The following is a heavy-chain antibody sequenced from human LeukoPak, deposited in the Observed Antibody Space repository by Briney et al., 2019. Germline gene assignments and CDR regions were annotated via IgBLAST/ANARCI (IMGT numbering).Heavy chain of an antibody. J-gene: IGHJ4*02. D-gene: IGHD5-18*01. Sequence: PGGSLRLSCAASGFTFSSYGMHWVRQAPGKGLEWVAFIRYDGSNKYYADSVKGRFTISRDNSKNTLYLQMNSLRAEDTAVYYCAKVGTAMVTSGSYWGQGTLVTVSS. V-gene: IGHV3-30*02. CDR2: IRYDGSNK. CDR3: AKVGTAMVTSGSY. CDR1: GFTFSSYG.